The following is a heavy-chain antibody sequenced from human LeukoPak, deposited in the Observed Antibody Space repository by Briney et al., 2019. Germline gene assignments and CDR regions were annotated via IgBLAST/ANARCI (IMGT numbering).Heavy chain of an antibody. D-gene: IGHD4-17*01. Sequence: GGSLRLSCTASGFTFGDYAMSWVRQAPGKGLEGVGFIRSKGYGGTTEYAASVKGRFTISRDDSKSIAYLQMNSLKTEDTAVYYCTREVGDYGDYGTTLDYWGQGTLVTVSS. CDR3: TREVGDYGDYGTTLDY. CDR2: IRSKGYGGTT. V-gene: IGHV3-49*04. J-gene: IGHJ4*02. CDR1: GFTFGDYA.